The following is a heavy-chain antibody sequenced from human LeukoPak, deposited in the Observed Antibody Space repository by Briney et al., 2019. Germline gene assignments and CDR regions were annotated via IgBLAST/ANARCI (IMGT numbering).Heavy chain of an antibody. V-gene: IGHV3-23*01. D-gene: IGHD3-10*01. J-gene: IGHJ3*02. Sequence: GGSLRLSCAASGFTFSSYAMSWVRQAPGKGLEWVSAISGSGGSTYYADSVKGRFTISRDHSKNTLYLQMNSLRAEDTAVYYCAKSPMVRGVIDAFDIWGQGTMVTVSS. CDR1: GFTFSSYA. CDR3: AKSPMVRGVIDAFDI. CDR2: ISGSGGST.